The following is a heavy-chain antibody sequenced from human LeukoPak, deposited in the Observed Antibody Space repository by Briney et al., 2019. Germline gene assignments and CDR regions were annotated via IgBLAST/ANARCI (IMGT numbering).Heavy chain of an antibody. CDR3: AKRGVVIRAILVGFHKEAYYFDS. J-gene: IGHJ4*02. D-gene: IGHD2-21*01. CDR2: ISGSGGGT. CDR1: GITLSNYG. V-gene: IGHV3-23*01. Sequence: GGSLRLSCAVSGITLSNYGMSWVRQAPGKGLEWVAGISGSGGGTNYADSVKGRFTISRDNPKNTLHLQMNSLRAEDTAVYFCAKRGVVIRAILVGFHKEAYYFDSWGQGALVTVSS.